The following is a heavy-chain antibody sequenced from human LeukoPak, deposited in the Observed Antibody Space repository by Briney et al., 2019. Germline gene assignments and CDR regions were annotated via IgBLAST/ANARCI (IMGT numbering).Heavy chain of an antibody. V-gene: IGHV3-23*01. Sequence: GGSLRLSCAASGLSFSSFAMSWVRQGPARGLEWVSSIRGNGDTFYADSVKGRFTLYSDSSRNTVYFQLNNLRVEDTAIYYCARASWVSPTDAVRWGQGTLVTVSS. J-gene: IGHJ4*02. CDR2: IRGNGDT. D-gene: IGHD3-16*01. CDR3: ARASWVSPTDAVR. CDR1: GLSFSSFA.